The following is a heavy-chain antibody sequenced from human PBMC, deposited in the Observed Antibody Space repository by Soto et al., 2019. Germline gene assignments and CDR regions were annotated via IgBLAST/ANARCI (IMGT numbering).Heavy chain of an antibody. J-gene: IGHJ4*02. V-gene: IGHV3-66*01. Sequence: EVQLVESGGGLVQPGGSLRLSCAASGVTVSNNYMSWVRQAPGKGLEWVSVIYSGGRTYYADSVKGRFIISRDSSKNTLYLQMNSLRAEDTAVYYCARDTDDDDRGQGTLVTVSS. D-gene: IGHD3-9*01. CDR1: GVTVSNNY. CDR2: IYSGGRT. CDR3: ARDTDDDD.